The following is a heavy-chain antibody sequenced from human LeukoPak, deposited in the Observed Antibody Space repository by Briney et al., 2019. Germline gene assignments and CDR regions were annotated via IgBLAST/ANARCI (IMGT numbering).Heavy chain of an antibody. CDR2: INHSGST. CDR1: GGSFSGYY. D-gene: IGHD3-3*01. Sequence: SETLSLTCAVYGGSFSGYYWSWIRQPPGKGLEWIGEINHSGSTNYNPSLKRRVTISVDTSKNQFSLKLSSVTAADTAVYYCARGLFTIFGGNWFDPWGQGTLVTVSS. CDR3: ARGLFTIFGGNWFDP. V-gene: IGHV4-34*01. J-gene: IGHJ5*02.